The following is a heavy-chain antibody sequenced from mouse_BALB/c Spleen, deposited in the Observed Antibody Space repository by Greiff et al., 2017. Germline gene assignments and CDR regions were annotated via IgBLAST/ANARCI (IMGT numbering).Heavy chain of an antibody. J-gene: IGHJ3*01. D-gene: IGHD2-4*01. CDR3: ARGDYFAY. CDR1: GYSITSGYY. CDR2: ISYDGSN. V-gene: IGHV3-6*02. Sequence: LKESGPGLVKPSQSLSLTCSVTGYSITSGYYWNWIRQFPGNKLEWMGYISYDGSNNYNPSLKNRISITRDTSKNQFFLKLNSLTTEDTATYYCARGDYFAYWGQGTLVTVSA.